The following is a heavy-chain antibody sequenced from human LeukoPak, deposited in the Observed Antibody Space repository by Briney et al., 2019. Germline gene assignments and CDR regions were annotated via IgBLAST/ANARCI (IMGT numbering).Heavy chain of an antibody. CDR2: IKSKTDGGTT. Sequence: PGGSLRLSCAASGFTFSNAWMSWVRQAPGKGLEWVGRIKSKTDGGTTDYAAPVKGRFTISRDDSKNTLYLQMNSLKTEDTAVYYCTPDFRFRSVSFDYWGQGTLVTVSS. D-gene: IGHD2-21*01. J-gene: IGHJ4*02. CDR3: TPDFRFRSVSFDY. CDR1: GFTFSNAW. V-gene: IGHV3-15*01.